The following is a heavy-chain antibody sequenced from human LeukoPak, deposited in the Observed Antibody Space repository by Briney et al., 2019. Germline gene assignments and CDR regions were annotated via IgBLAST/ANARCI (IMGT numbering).Heavy chain of an antibody. CDR1: GFTFSSYG. D-gene: IGHD4-23*01. Sequence: GGSLRLSCAASGFTFSSYGMHWVRQAPGKGLEWVAVIWYDGSNKYYADSVKGRFTISRDNSKNSLYLQMNSLRAEDTAVYYCAGRWIKNFDYWGQGTLVTVSS. CDR2: IWYDGSNK. V-gene: IGHV3-33*01. CDR3: AGRWIKNFDY. J-gene: IGHJ4*02.